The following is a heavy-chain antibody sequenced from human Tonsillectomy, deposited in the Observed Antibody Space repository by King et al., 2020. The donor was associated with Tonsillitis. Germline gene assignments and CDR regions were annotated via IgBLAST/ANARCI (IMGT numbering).Heavy chain of an antibody. D-gene: IGHD2-2*01. J-gene: IGHJ6*03. Sequence: QLVQSGAEVKKPGASVKISCKASGYTFTSYGISWVRQAPGQGLEWMGWISAYTGNTNYAQKLQGRVTMTTNTSTNTAYMELRSLRSDDPAVYYCARDYCSSTSCYYYYMDVWGKGTTVTVSS. CDR1: GYTFTSYG. CDR2: ISAYTGNT. CDR3: ARDYCSSTSCYYYYMDV. V-gene: IGHV1-18*01.